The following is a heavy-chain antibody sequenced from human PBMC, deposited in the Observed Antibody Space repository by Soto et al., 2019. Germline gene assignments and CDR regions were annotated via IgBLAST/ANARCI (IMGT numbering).Heavy chain of an antibody. V-gene: IGHV4-39*07. CDR1: GGSISSGSYY. Sequence: SETLSLTCTVSGGSISSGSYYWSWIRQHPGKGLEWIGEINHSGSTNYNPSLKSRVTISVDTSKNQFSLKLSSVTAADTAVYYCARGLRFGEFDAFDIWGQGTMVTVSS. D-gene: IGHD3-10*01. CDR3: ARGLRFGEFDAFDI. CDR2: INHSGST. J-gene: IGHJ3*02.